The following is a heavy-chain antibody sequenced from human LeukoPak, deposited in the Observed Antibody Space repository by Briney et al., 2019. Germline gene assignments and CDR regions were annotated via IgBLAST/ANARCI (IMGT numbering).Heavy chain of an antibody. D-gene: IGHD4-11*01. V-gene: IGHV4-61*01. Sequence: SETLSLTCTVSGGSVSSGTYYWSWIRQPPGKGLEWIGYIYYSGTTNYNPSLKSRVTISVDTSKNQFSLKLSSVSAADTAVYYCARDRVRGNSNPFFDYWGQGTLVTVSS. CDR2: IYYSGTT. CDR1: GGSVSSGTYY. CDR3: ARDRVRGNSNPFFDY. J-gene: IGHJ4*02.